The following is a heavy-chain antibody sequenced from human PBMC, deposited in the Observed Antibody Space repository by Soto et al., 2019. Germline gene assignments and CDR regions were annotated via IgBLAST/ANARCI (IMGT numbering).Heavy chain of an antibody. J-gene: IGHJ4*02. CDR1: GFTFSNYG. V-gene: IGHV3-23*04. CDR2: ITNNSDYT. D-gene: IGHD6-19*01. CDR3: AKGYSTGWHSSLNS. Sequence: EVQLVESGGGLVQPGGSLRLSCAASGFTFSNYGVSWVRQAPGKGLECVSAITNNSDYTYYADSVKGRFTVSRDNSKNALFLEMNRLRAEDTAVYYCAKGYSTGWHSSLNSWGQGTLVTVSS.